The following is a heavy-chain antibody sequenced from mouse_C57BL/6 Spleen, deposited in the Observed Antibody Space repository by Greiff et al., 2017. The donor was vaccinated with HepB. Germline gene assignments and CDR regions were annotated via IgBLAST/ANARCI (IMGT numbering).Heavy chain of an antibody. CDR1: GYTFTSYW. D-gene: IGHD2-5*01. Sequence: QVQLQQSGAELAKPGASVKLSCKASGYTFTSYWMHWVKQRPGQGLEWIGYINPSSGYTKYNQKFKDKATLTADKSSSTADMQLSSLTYEDSAVDYSERAYSNYEAWFAYWGQGTLVTVSA. CDR2: INPSSGYT. J-gene: IGHJ3*01. V-gene: IGHV1-7*01. CDR3: ERAYSNYEAWFAY.